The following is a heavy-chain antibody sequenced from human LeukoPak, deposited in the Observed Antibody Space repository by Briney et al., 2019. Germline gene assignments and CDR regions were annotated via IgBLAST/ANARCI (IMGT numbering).Heavy chain of an antibody. V-gene: IGHV4-61*02. Sequence: PSATLSLTCTVSGGSVSSGTYYWTWIRQPAGKGLEWIGRIYTSGSTNFDPSLKSRVSISLDTSQNQFSLKLSSVTAADTAVYYCARTYSSSTFFDYWGQGTLVTVSS. CDR1: GGSVSSGTYY. D-gene: IGHD6-6*01. J-gene: IGHJ4*02. CDR2: IYTSGST. CDR3: ARTYSSSTFFDY.